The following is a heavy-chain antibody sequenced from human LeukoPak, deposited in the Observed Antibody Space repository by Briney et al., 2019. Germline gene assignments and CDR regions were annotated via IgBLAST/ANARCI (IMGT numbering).Heavy chain of an antibody. Sequence: GGSLRLSCTASGFTFGDHAMSWVRQAPGKGLEWVGFIRSKAYGGTTEYAASVKGRFIISRDDSKSIAYLQMNSLKTEDTAVYYCTRGPIQVWLYYGMDVWGQGTTVIVSS. CDR3: TRGPIQVWLYYGMDV. V-gene: IGHV3-49*04. CDR1: GFTFGDHA. J-gene: IGHJ6*02. CDR2: IRSKAYGGTT. D-gene: IGHD5-18*01.